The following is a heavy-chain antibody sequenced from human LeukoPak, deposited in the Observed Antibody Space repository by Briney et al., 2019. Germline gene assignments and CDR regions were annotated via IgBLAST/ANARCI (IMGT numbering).Heavy chain of an antibody. V-gene: IGHV1-46*01. Sequence: ASVKVSCKASGYTFTSYYMHWVRQAPGQGLEWMGIINPSGGSTSYAQKFQGRVTMTRDTSTSTVYMELSSLRSEDTAVYYCARMVRGVIRDYYGMDVWGQGTTVTVYS. CDR3: ARMVRGVIRDYYGMDV. CDR2: INPSGGST. J-gene: IGHJ6*02. CDR1: GYTFTSYY. D-gene: IGHD3-10*01.